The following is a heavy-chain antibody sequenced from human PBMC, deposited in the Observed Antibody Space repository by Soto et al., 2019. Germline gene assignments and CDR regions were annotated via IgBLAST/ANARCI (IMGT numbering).Heavy chain of an antibody. J-gene: IGHJ4*02. D-gene: IGHD3-10*01. Sequence: QITLKEYGPTLVKPTQTLTMTCTFSGFSLRTSGAGVGWIRQPPGKALEWLALIYWNGDKRYSPSLESRLSITKDTSRNQVVLTMTNMDPVDTATYYCAHVRRYYGSGSYYPLHDYWGLGTLVTVSS. V-gene: IGHV2-5*01. CDR1: GFSLRTSGAG. CDR2: IYWNGDK. CDR3: AHVRRYYGSGSYYPLHDY.